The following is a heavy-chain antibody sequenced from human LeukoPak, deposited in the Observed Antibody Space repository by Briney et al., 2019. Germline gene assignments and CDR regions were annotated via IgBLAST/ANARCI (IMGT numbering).Heavy chain of an antibody. J-gene: IGHJ4*02. Sequence: SETLSLTCTVSGGSISSYYWNWIRQPAGKGLEWIGRIHTSGSTNYNPSLKSRVTVSVDTSKNQFSLKLSSVTAADTAVYFCARGKVVAGTPGQNSWDYWGQGTLVTVSS. CDR2: IHTSGST. CDR1: GGSISSYY. CDR3: ARGKVVAGTPGQNSWDY. D-gene: IGHD6-19*01. V-gene: IGHV4-4*07.